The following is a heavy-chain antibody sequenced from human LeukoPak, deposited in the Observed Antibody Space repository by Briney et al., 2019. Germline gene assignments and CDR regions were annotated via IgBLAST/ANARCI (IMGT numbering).Heavy chain of an antibody. J-gene: IGHJ4*02. CDR2: ISTSSSYI. CDR3: ARGQIYCDGSGFGY. CDR1: GFTFSSYT. D-gene: IGHD3-22*01. Sequence: KSGGSLRLSCAASGFTFSSYTMNWVRQAPGKGLEWVSSISTSSSYIYFADSVKGRFTISRDNAKNSLSLQMNSLRADDTAVYYCARGQIYCDGSGFGYWGQGTLVTVSS. V-gene: IGHV3-21*01.